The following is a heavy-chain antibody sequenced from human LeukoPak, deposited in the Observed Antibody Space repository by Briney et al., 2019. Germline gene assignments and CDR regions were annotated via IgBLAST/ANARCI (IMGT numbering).Heavy chain of an antibody. Sequence: PGGSLTLSCAASGFTFSYHWMTWVRQAPGKGLEWVANIKNDGAVKNYVDSLKDRFTTYRDNAKKSLYLQMNSLRAEDTAIYYCARIGYSSSSNDYWGQGTLVTVSS. CDR3: ARIGYSSSSNDY. J-gene: IGHJ4*02. CDR2: IKNDGAVK. CDR1: GFTFSYHW. D-gene: IGHD6-6*01. V-gene: IGHV3-7*01.